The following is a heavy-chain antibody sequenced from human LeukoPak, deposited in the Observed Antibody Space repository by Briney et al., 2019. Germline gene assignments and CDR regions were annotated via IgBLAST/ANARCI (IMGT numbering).Heavy chain of an antibody. D-gene: IGHD6-13*01. CDR2: IDPDSGGT. V-gene: IGHV1-2*06. CDR1: GYTFTGYY. J-gene: IGHJ4*02. CDR3: ASDWGGIAAAGIDDY. Sequence: ASVKVSCKASGYTFTGYYMHWVRQAPGQGLEWIGRIDPDSGGTNYAQKFQGRVTMTRDTSIITAYMELSRLGSDDTAVYYCASDWGGIAAAGIDDYWGQGTLVTVSS.